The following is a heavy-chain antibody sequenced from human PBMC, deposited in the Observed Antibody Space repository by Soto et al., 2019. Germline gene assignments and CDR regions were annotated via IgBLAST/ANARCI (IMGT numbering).Heavy chain of an antibody. J-gene: IGHJ5*02. CDR1: GASISTYF. CDR3: ARDLKEYCSDGKCNWFDP. CDR2: ISYSGST. V-gene: IGHV4-59*01. Sequence: PSGTLSLTFTVCGASISTYFWSWIRQPTGKGLEWIGYISYSGSTNYNPSLKSRVTISFDASKNEISLQVRSATAADAAVYYCARDLKEYCSDGKCNWFDPWGQGTLVTVSS. D-gene: IGHD2-15*01.